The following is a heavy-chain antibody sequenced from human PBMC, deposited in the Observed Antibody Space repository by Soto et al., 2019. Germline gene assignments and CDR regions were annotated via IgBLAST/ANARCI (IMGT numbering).Heavy chain of an antibody. CDR2: IFSSGGT. CDR3: AKLQYTGVTPFDI. D-gene: IGHD1-26*01. Sequence: PSETLSLTCSVCGGSISTYYWNSIRQSPGKGLKFIGCIFSSGGTNYNPALKSRITISRDTSKNQLSLKLTSVTAADTAVSFCAKLQYTGVTPFDIWGKVTMVTVSS. V-gene: IGHV4-59*01. J-gene: IGHJ3*02. CDR1: GGSISTYY.